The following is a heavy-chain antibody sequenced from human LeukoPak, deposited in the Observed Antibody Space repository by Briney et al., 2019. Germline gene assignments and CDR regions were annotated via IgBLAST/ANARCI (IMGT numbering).Heavy chain of an antibody. Sequence: GESLQISCKGSGYRFTNNWIGWVRQMPGKGLEWMGIIYPGDSDTRYSPSFQGQVTISADKSISTAYLQWSSLKASDTAMYYCARSGSSSYMSLVYYFDYWGQGTLVTVSS. CDR3: ARSGSSSYMSLVYYFDY. CDR2: IYPGDSDT. J-gene: IGHJ4*02. CDR1: GYRFTNNW. D-gene: IGHD6-13*01. V-gene: IGHV5-51*01.